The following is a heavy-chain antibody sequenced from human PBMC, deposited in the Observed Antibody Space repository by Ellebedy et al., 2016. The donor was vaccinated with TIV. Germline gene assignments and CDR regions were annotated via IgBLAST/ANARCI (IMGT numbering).Heavy chain of an antibody. V-gene: IGHV3-7*03. CDR3: VRTGKTYWYFDL. CDR1: GFTFSSYA. Sequence: GESLKISCAASGFTFSSYAMSWVRQAPGKGLEWVATIKQDGTETYYGASVEGRFIISRDNTNNSLYLRINSPRAEDTAVYYCVRTGKTYWYFDLWGRGTLVTVSS. CDR2: IKQDGTET. J-gene: IGHJ2*01. D-gene: IGHD1/OR15-1a*01.